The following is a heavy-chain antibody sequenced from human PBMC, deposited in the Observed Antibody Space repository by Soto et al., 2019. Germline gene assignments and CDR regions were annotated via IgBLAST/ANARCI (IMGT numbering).Heavy chain of an antibody. J-gene: IGHJ5*02. Sequence: LRLSCAASGFTFSSYAMSWVRQAPGKGLEWVAAISGSGGSTYYADYVKGRFTISRDNSKNTLYLQINSLRAEDTAVYYCAKDAVRITMVLNWFDPWGQGTLVTVSS. V-gene: IGHV3-23*01. CDR2: ISGSGGST. CDR1: GFTFSSYA. CDR3: AKDAVRITMVLNWFDP. D-gene: IGHD3-10*01.